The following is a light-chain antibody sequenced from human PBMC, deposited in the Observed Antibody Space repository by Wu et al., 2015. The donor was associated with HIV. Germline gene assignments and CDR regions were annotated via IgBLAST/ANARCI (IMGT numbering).Light chain of an antibody. V-gene: IGKV1-5*03. CDR3: QQYNNDLFT. CDR1: QSISSW. Sequence: DIQMTQSPSTLSASVGDRVTITCRASQSISSWLAWYQQKPGKAPKLLIYKASSLESGVPSRFSGSGSGTEFTLTISSLQPDDFATYYCQQYNNDLFTFGPGTQSGYQT. CDR2: KAS. J-gene: IGKJ3*01.